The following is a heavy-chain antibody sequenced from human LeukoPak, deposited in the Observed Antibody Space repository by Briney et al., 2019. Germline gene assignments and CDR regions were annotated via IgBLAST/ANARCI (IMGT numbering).Heavy chain of an antibody. CDR3: ARDSNPYCSGGSCTAFDI. CDR1: GFTFSTCS. V-gene: IGHV3-48*01. D-gene: IGHD2-15*01. J-gene: IGHJ3*02. Sequence: GGSLRLSCAASGFTFSTCSMNWVRQAPGKGLEWVSYISSSGVTIYYADSVKGRLTISRDNAKNSLYLQRNSLRAEDTAMYFCARDSNPYCSGGSCTAFDIWGQGTMVTVSS. CDR2: ISSSGVTI.